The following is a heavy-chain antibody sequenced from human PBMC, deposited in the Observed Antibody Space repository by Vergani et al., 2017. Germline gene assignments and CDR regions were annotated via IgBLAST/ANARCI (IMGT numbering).Heavy chain of an antibody. J-gene: IGHJ4*02. CDR2: ISRSGSTT. D-gene: IGHD6-13*01. CDR3: ARKTIAAAFDY. Sequence: EVQLVESGGGLVQPGGSLRLSCAASGFTFSSYELNWVRQAPGQGLEWVSYISRSGSTTYYADSVKGRFTISRDNAKNSLYLQMNSLRAEDTAVYYCARKTIAAAFDYWGQGTLVTVAS. CDR1: GFTFSSYE. V-gene: IGHV3-48*03.